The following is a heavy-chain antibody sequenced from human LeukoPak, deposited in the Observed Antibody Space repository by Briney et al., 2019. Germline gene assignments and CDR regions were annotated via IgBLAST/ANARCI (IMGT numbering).Heavy chain of an antibody. V-gene: IGHV4-39*01. CDR3: AKTFYYGSGSPFDD. D-gene: IGHD3-10*01. Sequence: SETLSLTCTASDGSMRSRSSGYHWGWTRQPPGKGLEWIGTIDHSGNTYNNPSLKSRVTISVDTSKNQFSLKLRSVTAADTAVYYCAKTFYYGSGSPFDDWGQGTLVTVSS. J-gene: IGHJ4*02. CDR2: IDHSGNT. CDR1: DGSMRSRSSGYH.